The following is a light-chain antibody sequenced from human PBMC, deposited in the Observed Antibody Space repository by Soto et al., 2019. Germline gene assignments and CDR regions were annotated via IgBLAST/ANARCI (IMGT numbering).Light chain of an antibody. J-gene: IGKJ4*01. CDR1: QSVSSSY. V-gene: IGKV3-20*01. Sequence: EIVLTQSPGTLSWSPGERATLSCRASQSVSSSYLAWYQQKPGQAPRHLIYGASSRATGIPDRFSGSGSGTDFTLTISRLEPEDFAVYYCQQYDNSPLTFGGGTKVEIK. CDR3: QQYDNSPLT. CDR2: GAS.